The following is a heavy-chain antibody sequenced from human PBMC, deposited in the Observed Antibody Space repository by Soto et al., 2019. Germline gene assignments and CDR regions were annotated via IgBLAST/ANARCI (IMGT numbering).Heavy chain of an antibody. CDR1: GGSVSSGSYS. CDR2: IYYSGST. D-gene: IGHD7-27*01. CDR3: ARGQLTGDTFDY. V-gene: IGHV4-61*01. J-gene: IGHJ4*02. Sequence: SETLSLTCTVSGGSVSSGSYSWSWFRQPPGKGLEWIGYIYYSGSTNYNPSLKSRVTISVDTSKNQFSLKLSSVTAADTALYYCARGQLTGDTFDYWGQGTLVTVS.